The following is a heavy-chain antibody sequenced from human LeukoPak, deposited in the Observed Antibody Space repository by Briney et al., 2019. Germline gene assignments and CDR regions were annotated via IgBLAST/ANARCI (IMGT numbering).Heavy chain of an antibody. CDR1: GFTFSSYW. V-gene: IGHV3-74*01. CDR3: ARSMTYYDFWSGPYYYYMDV. J-gene: IGHJ6*03. D-gene: IGHD3-3*01. CDR2: INCDGSST. Sequence: PGGSLRLSCAASGFTFSSYWMHWVRQAPGKGLVWVSRINCDGSSTSYADSVKGRFTISRDNAKNTLYLQMNSLRAEDTAVYYCARSMTYYDFWSGPYYYYMDVWGKGTTVTVSS.